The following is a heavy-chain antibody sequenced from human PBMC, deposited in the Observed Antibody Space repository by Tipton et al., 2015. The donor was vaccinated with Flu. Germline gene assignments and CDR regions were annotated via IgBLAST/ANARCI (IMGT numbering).Heavy chain of an antibody. V-gene: IGHV4-61*01. J-gene: IGHJ4*02. CDR2: IFYDGST. CDR3: ARDRPSRGTDY. D-gene: IGHD3-10*01. Sequence: LRLSCTVSGDSVSGSSYFWSWIRQPPGRGLEWIGYIFYDGSTSCNPSLKSRVTMSIDTSKNQFSLRLSSVTAADTAVYYCARDRPSRGTDYWGQGTLVTVSS. CDR1: GDSVSGSSYF.